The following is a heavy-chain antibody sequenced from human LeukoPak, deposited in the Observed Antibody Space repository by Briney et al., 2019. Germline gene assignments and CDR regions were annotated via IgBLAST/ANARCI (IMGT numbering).Heavy chain of an antibody. CDR2: IYYSGST. Sequence: PSETLSLTRTVSGYSISSGYYWSWIRQPPGKGLEWIGYIYYSGSTNYNPSLKSRVTISVDTSKNQFSLKLSSVTAADTAVYYCARERGSYLRDAFDIWGQGTMVTVSS. CDR3: ARERGSYLRDAFDI. D-gene: IGHD1-26*01. CDR1: GYSISSGYY. V-gene: IGHV4-61*01. J-gene: IGHJ3*02.